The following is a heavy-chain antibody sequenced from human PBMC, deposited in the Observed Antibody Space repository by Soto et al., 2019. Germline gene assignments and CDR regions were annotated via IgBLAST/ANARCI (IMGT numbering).Heavy chain of an antibody. CDR3: ARGVVVRGFDY. CDR2: INHSGST. CDR1: GGSFSDYY. J-gene: IGHJ4*02. V-gene: IGHV4-34*01. Sequence: SETLPLTYAVYGGSFSDYYWSWIRQPPGKGLEWIGEINHSGSTNYNPSLKSRVTISVDTSKNQFSLKLSSVTAADTAVYYCARGVVVRGFDYWGQGTLVTVSS. D-gene: IGHD3-10*01.